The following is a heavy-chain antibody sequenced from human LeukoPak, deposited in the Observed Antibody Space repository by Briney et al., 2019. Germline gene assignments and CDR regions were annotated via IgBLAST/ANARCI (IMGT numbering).Heavy chain of an antibody. CDR2: ISGNAGTT. CDR1: GFTFSKNG. V-gene: IGHV3-23*01. Sequence: GGSLRLSCAASGFTFSKNGMTWVRQAPGKGLEWVSFISGNAGTTYYADSVKGRFTISRDNSKNTLFLQMNSVRAEDTAVYYCGKVGLSWGFGDYWGQGTLDTVSS. J-gene: IGHJ4*02. D-gene: IGHD2-8*02. CDR3: GKVGLSWGFGDY.